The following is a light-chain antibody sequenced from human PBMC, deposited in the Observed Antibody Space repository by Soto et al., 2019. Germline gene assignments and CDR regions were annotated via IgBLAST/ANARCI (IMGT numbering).Light chain of an antibody. V-gene: IGKV1-39*01. Sequence: DIQMTQSPSSLSASVGDTVTITCQASHDIDNYLNWYQQKPGKAPKLLIYVASNLETGVPSRFSGSGSETEFTLTMSGLQPEDFASYYCQQGHSTPYTFGQGTKVDIK. CDR2: VAS. CDR1: HDIDNY. CDR3: QQGHSTPYT. J-gene: IGKJ2*01.